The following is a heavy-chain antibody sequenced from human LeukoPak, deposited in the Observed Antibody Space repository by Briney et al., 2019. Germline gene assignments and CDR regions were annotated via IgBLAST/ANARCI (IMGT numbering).Heavy chain of an antibody. Sequence: SQTLSLTCTVSGGSISSGGYYWSWIRQPPGKGLEWIGYIYHSGSTYYNPSLKSRVTISVDRSKNQFSLKLSSVTAADTAVYYCARDGMGLFDYWGQGTLVTVSS. CDR2: IYHSGST. V-gene: IGHV4-30-2*01. D-gene: IGHD1-1*01. J-gene: IGHJ4*02. CDR3: ARDGMGLFDY. CDR1: GGSISSGGYY.